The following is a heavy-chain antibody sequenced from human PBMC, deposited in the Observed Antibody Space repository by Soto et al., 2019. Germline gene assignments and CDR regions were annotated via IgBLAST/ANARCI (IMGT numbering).Heavy chain of an antibody. D-gene: IGHD1-26*01. J-gene: IGHJ4*02. V-gene: IGHV1-8*01. CDR3: AREDPVGPEAVDY. CDR2: MNPNSGNT. Sequence: ASVKVSCKSSGYTFTSYDINCVRQATGQGLEWMGWMNPNSGNTGYAQKFQGRVTMTRNTSISTAYMELSSLRSEDTAVYYCAREDPVGPEAVDYWGQGTLVTVSS. CDR1: GYTFTSYD.